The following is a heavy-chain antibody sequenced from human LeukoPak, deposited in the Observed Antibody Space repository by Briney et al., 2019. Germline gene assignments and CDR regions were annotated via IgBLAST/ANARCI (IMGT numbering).Heavy chain of an antibody. CDR2: LSGSGGDT. V-gene: IGHV3-23*01. J-gene: IGHJ4*02. D-gene: IGHD3-3*01. Sequence: GGSLRLSCAASGFTFNSYAMTWVRQAPGKGLEWVSGLSGSGGDTYYADSVRGRFTISRDNSKNTLYLQMNSLRADDTAVYYCAKSDDPSNRSDYYRYFDYWGQGTLVTVSS. CDR1: GFTFNSYA. CDR3: AKSDDPSNRSDYYRYFDY.